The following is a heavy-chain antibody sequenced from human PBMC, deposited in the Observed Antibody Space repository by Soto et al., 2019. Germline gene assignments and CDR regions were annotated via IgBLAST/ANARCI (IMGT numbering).Heavy chain of an antibody. CDR3: AGSITFGGVIVNNWFDP. CDR1: GGSISSGSYY. V-gene: IGHV4-61*01. D-gene: IGHD3-16*02. J-gene: IGHJ5*02. Sequence: SETLSLTCTVSGGSISSGSYYWSWIRQPPGKGLEWIGYIYYSGSTNYNPSLKSRVTISVDTSKNQFSLKLSSVTAADTAVYYCAGSITFGGVIVNNWFDPWGQGTLVTVSS. CDR2: IYYSGST.